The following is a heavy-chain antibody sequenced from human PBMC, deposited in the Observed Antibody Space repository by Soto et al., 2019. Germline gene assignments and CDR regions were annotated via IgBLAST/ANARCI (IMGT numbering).Heavy chain of an antibody. Sequence: QVQLQESGPGLVKPSETLSLSCTVSDDSISSYYFTWIRQPPGKGLEWIGYIYYNGNTKYNPSLKSRVTISVDTSENQISLKLSSITAADTAVYYCARGPLWARGLGALDYWGQGTLVTASS. J-gene: IGHJ4*02. D-gene: IGHD3-10*01. CDR3: ARGPLWARGLGALDY. V-gene: IGHV4-59*01. CDR1: DDSISSYY. CDR2: IYYNGNT.